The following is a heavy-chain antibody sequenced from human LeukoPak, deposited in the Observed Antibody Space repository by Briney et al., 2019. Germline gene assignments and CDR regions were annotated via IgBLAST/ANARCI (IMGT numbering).Heavy chain of an antibody. CDR2: INHSGST. V-gene: IGHV4-34*01. CDR3: ARGRYTYYYYMDV. Sequence: PSETLSLTCAVYGGSFSGYYWSWIRQPPGKGLEWIGEINHSGSTNYNPSLKSRVTISVDTSKNQFSLKLSSVTAADTAVYYCARGRYTYYYYMDVWGKGTTVTVSS. J-gene: IGHJ6*03. CDR1: GGSFSGYY. D-gene: IGHD1-1*01.